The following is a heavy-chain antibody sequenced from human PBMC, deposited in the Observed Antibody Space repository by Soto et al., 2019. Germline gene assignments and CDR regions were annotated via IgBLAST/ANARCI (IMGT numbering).Heavy chain of an antibody. J-gene: IGHJ5*02. Sequence: ASVTVSCKSSGYPSHPYYLHWVRQAPGQGLERMGMIHPSGGGSNYAQKLQGRVTMTTDTSTSTAYMELRSLRSDDTAVYYCARLNYYRSGSYYPRGINWFDPWGQGTLVTVSS. CDR2: IHPSGGGS. CDR1: GYPSHPYY. V-gene: IGHV1-46*02. D-gene: IGHD3-10*01. CDR3: ARLNYYRSGSYYPRGINWFDP.